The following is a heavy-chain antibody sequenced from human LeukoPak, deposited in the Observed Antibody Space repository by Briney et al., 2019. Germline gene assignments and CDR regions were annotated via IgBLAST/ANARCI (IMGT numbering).Heavy chain of an antibody. CDR3: ARTAHYYGSGSYYNRGPQPYPMGV. J-gene: IGHJ6*04. V-gene: IGHV1-69*01. CDR2: IIPIFGTA. D-gene: IGHD3-10*01. Sequence: SVKVSCKASGGTFRSYAISSVRQAPGHGLEWMGGIIPIFGTANYAQKFQGRVTITADESTSTAYMELSSLRSEYTAVYYCARTAHYYGSGSYYNRGPQPYPMGVWGKGITVTVSS. CDR1: GGTFRSYA.